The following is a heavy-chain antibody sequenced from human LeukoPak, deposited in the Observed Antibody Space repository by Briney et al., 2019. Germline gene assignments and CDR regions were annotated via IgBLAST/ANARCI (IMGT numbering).Heavy chain of an antibody. CDR1: GYSFTAYF. Sequence: GASVKVSCKASGYSFTAYFIHWVRRAPGQGLEWMGWINPNRGVTNYAQKFQGRVTMTRDTSITTAYMELNSLKSDDTAVYYCAREGLRLGDFTHPEHWGQGTLVTVSS. CDR2: INPNRGVT. CDR3: AREGLRLGDFTHPEH. V-gene: IGHV1-2*02. D-gene: IGHD3-16*01. J-gene: IGHJ4*02.